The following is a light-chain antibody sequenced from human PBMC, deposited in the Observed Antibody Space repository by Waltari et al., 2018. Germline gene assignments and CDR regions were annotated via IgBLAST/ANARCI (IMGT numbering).Light chain of an antibody. V-gene: IGLV2-14*03. CDR1: ISQVDNYNY. Sequence: QSALTQPAPVSGSPGPSITIPCTGHISQVDNYNYVSWSQHHPGKAPNLTICDFSKQPSGVSNRFSGSKSGNTASLTISGLQAEDEADYYCSSYTSRTYVVFGGGTKLTVL. CDR3: SSYTSRTYVV. J-gene: IGLJ2*01. CDR2: DFS.